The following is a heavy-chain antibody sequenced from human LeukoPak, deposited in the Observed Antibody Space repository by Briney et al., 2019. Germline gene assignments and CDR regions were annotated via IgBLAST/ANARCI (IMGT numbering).Heavy chain of an antibody. J-gene: IGHJ4*02. CDR3: TTIEYSSSIVY. V-gene: IGHV4-39*07. CDR1: GGSISSSTYY. D-gene: IGHD6-6*01. Sequence: PSETLSLTCTVSGGSISSSTYYWGWIRQPPGKGLEWIGNIYYSGSTYYNPSLKSRVTISVDTSKNQFSLRLSSVTAADTAVYYCTTIEYSSSIVYWGQGTLVTVSS. CDR2: IYYSGST.